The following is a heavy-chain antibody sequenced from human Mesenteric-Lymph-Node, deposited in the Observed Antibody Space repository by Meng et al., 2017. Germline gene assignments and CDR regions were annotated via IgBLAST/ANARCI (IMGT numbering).Heavy chain of an antibody. V-gene: IGHV3-23*01. CDR2: ISGSGGST. D-gene: IGHD2-21*01. CDR3: AREEKGDYDY. CDR1: GFTFSSYT. Sequence: GESLKISCAASGFTFSSYTMSWVRQAPGKGLEWVSGISGSGGSTFYADSVKGRFTISRDNSKNTLYLQMGSLRSEDTAVYYCAREEKGDYDYWGQGTLVTVSS. J-gene: IGHJ4*02.